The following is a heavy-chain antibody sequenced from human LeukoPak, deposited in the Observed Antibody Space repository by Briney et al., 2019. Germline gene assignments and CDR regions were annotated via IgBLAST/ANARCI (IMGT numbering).Heavy chain of an antibody. J-gene: IGHJ6*03. D-gene: IGHD1-26*01. CDR2: IYYSGST. CDR1: GGSISSYY. CDR3: ARMVGWGARRYYYYMDV. Sequence: SETLSLTCTVSGGSISSYYWSWIRQPPGKGLEWIGYIYYSGSTNYNPSLKSRVTISVDTSKNQFSLKLSSVTAADTAVYYCARMVGWGARRYYYYMDVWGKGTTVTISS. V-gene: IGHV4-59*01.